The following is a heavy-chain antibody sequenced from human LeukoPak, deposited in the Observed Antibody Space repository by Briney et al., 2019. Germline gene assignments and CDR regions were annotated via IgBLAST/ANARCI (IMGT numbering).Heavy chain of an antibody. V-gene: IGHV3-21*01. Sequence: GGSLRLSCAASGFTFSSYSMNWVRQAPGKGLEWVSSISSSSSYIYYADSVKGRFTISRDNTKNSLYLQMNSLRAEDTAVYYCARELTYYYDSSGYSDYWGQGTLVTVSS. CDR1: GFTFSSYS. D-gene: IGHD3-22*01. CDR2: ISSSSSYI. CDR3: ARELTYYYDSSGYSDY. J-gene: IGHJ4*02.